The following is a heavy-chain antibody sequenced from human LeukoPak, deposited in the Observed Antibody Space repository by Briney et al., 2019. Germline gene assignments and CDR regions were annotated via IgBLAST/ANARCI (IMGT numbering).Heavy chain of an antibody. J-gene: IGHJ4*01. Sequence: QPGGSLRLSCAVSGFTFSSYWMNWVRKARGKGMEWVASIRQDGGEKSYVYSVKGLFTCSRDNTKNSLYLQMSSLRAEDTAVYYCARDGTAAGLYFDLWGQGTLVTVSS. CDR2: IRQDGGEK. D-gene: IGHD6-13*01. CDR3: ARDGTAAGLYFDL. V-gene: IGHV3-7*01. CDR1: GFTFSSYW.